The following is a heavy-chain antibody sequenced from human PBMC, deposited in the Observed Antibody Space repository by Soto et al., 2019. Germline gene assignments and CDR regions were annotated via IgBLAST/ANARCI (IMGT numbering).Heavy chain of an antibody. CDR1: GFTFSSYW. J-gene: IGHJ4*02. V-gene: IGHV3-7*03. CDR3: ARHGDYGGNSEGEGFLDY. D-gene: IGHD4-17*01. CDR2: IKQDGSEK. Sequence: QTGGSLRLSCAASGFTFSSYWMSWVRQAPGKGLEWVANIKQDGSEKYYVDSVKGRFTISRDNAKNSLYLQMNSLRAEDTAVYYCARHGDYGGNSEGEGFLDYWGQGTLVTVSS.